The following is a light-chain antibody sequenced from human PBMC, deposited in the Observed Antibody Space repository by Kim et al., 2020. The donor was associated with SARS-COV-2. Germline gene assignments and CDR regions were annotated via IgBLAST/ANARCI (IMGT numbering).Light chain of an antibody. Sequence: ALGQTVRITGQGDSLRSYYASWYQQKPGQAPVLVIYDKNNRPSGIPDRFSGSSSGNTASLTITGAQAEDEADYYCNSRDSSGNHYVFGTGTKVTVL. CDR3: NSRDSSGNHYV. CDR1: SLRSYY. CDR2: DKN. J-gene: IGLJ1*01. V-gene: IGLV3-19*01.